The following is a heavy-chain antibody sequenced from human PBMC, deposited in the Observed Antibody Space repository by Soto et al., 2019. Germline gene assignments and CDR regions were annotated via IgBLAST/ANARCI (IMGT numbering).Heavy chain of an antibody. V-gene: IGHV1-69*13. CDR2: IIPIFGTA. CDR3: ASQLYGDYGISFDY. Sequence: SVKVSCKASGGTFSSYAISWVRQAPGQGLEWMGGIIPIFGTANYAQKFQGRVTITADESTSTAYMELSSLRSEDTAVYYCASQLYGDYGISFDYWGQGTLVTVSS. CDR1: GGTFSSYA. D-gene: IGHD4-17*01. J-gene: IGHJ4*02.